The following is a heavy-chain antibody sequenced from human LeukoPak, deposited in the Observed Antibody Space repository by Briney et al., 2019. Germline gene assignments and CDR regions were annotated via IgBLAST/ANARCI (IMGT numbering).Heavy chain of an antibody. CDR3: GRQSGCFPTGSFDY. CDR1: GGTFSNYG. Sequence: VASVKVSCKASGGTFSNYGFSCVRQAPGQGLEWMGGIIPMFGKAEYAQKFQDRFTITTDESTSTAYMELSSLISEDTAVYYCGRQSGCFPTGSFDYWGQGTLVTVPS. D-gene: IGHD3-10*01. J-gene: IGHJ4*02. CDR2: IIPMFGKA. V-gene: IGHV1-69*05.